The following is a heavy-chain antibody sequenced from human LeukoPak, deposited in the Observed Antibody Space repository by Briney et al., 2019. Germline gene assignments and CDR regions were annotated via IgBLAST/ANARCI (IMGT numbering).Heavy chain of an antibody. CDR1: GFIFTNYF. D-gene: IGHD3-3*01. CDR2: IKHDGSEK. V-gene: IGHV3-7*01. Sequence: GGSLRLSCAASGFIFTNYFMGWVRQAPGKGLEWVASIKHDGSEKYYVDSVRGRFTISRDNTMNSLYLQMSSLRAEDTAVYYCATDRGWRTSGYYLYYFEYWGQGTLVTYSS. CDR3: ATDRGWRTSGYYLYYFEY. J-gene: IGHJ4*02.